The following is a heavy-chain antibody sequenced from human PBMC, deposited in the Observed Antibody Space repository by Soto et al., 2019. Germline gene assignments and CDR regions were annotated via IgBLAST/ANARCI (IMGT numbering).Heavy chain of an antibody. Sequence: QVQLGESGGGLVKPGGSLRLSCAASGFTFSDYYMSWIRQAPGKGLEWVSYISSSGSTIYYADSVKGRFTISRDNAKNSLYLQMNSLRAEDTAVYYCARLDGNDYDSSGYYYYYYGMDVWGQGSTVTVSS. D-gene: IGHD3-22*01. J-gene: IGHJ6*02. CDR3: ARLDGNDYDSSGYYYYYYGMDV. CDR1: GFTFSDYY. CDR2: ISSSGSTI. V-gene: IGHV3-11*01.